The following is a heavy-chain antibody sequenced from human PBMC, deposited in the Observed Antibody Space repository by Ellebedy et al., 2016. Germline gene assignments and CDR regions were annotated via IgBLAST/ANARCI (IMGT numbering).Heavy chain of an antibody. Sequence: GESLKISCAASGFTFSSYWMHWVRQAPGKGLMWVSHINTDGTNTMYADSVKGRFTISRDNAKNTLFLQMNSLTAEDTAVYYCAKDNSGYYSYWGQGTLVIVSS. D-gene: IGHD3-22*01. J-gene: IGHJ4*02. V-gene: IGHV3-74*03. CDR3: AKDNSGYYSY. CDR2: INTDGTNT. CDR1: GFTFSSYW.